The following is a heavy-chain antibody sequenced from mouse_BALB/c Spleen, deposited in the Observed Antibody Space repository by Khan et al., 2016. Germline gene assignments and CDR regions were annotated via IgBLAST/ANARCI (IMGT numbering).Heavy chain of an antibody. CDR3: ARERKLRNYYDYPHYSDY. V-gene: IGHV4-1*02. Sequence: EVKLLESGGGLVQPGGSLKLSCAASGFDFSRYWMSWVRQAPGKGLEWIGEINPDSSTINYTPSLKDKFIISRDNAKNTLYLQMSKVRSEDTALYYCARERKLRNYYDYPHYSDYWGQGTTLTVSS. J-gene: IGHJ2*01. D-gene: IGHD2-4*01. CDR2: INPDSSTI. CDR1: GFDFSRYW.